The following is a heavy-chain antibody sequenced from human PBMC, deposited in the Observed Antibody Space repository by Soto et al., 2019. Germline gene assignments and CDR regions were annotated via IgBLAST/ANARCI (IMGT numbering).Heavy chain of an antibody. V-gene: IGHV4-61*01. CDR1: GGSSTGGRYD. CDR3: GRTDNYGAWAAWY. CDR2: IQSSGNT. D-gene: IGHD2-21*01. Sequence: PSETLSLTCTLSGGSSTGGRYDWSWIRQAPGKGLEWVGCIQSSGNTNYNAPLKSRVTMSIDASRNRLYLKLVSVTAADTAVYYCGRTDNYGAWAAWYWGQGIQVTVSS. J-gene: IGHJ4*02.